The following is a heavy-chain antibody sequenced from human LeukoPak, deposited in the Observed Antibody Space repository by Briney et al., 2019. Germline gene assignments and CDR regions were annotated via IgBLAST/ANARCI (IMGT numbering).Heavy chain of an antibody. Sequence: GGSLRLSCAASGFTFSAYTMTWVRQAPGKGLEWVSAIVGSGDNTYYADSVKGRFTISRGNSKNLLYVQMNSLRAEDTAVYYCAKAVDTYFDYWGQGTLVAVSS. CDR3: AKAVDTYFDY. CDR1: GFTFSAYT. CDR2: IVGSGDNT. V-gene: IGHV3-23*01. J-gene: IGHJ4*02.